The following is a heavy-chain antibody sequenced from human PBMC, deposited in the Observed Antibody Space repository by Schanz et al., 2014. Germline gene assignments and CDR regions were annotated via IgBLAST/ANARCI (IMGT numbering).Heavy chain of an antibody. J-gene: IGHJ4*02. Sequence: QVQLVESGGGLVKPGGSLRLSCAASGFTFSDYYMTWMRQAPGKGLEWISYISNSGTYTKYAYSVKGRFVISRDNARSSLYLQMSSLRDGDTAVYYCASVIMVAGNHRDGRDVWGQGTLVAVSS. V-gene: IGHV3-11*05. CDR3: ASVIMVAGNHRDGRDV. CDR1: GFTFSDYY. D-gene: IGHD6-19*01. CDR2: ISNSGTYT.